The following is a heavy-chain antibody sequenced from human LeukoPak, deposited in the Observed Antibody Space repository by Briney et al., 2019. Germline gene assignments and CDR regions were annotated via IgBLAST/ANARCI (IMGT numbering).Heavy chain of an antibody. CDR1: GYTFTGYY. CDR3: ARYCSGGSCYSGFDY. CDR2: INPNSGGT. V-gene: IGHV1-2*02. J-gene: IGHJ4*02. D-gene: IGHD2-15*01. Sequence: ASVNVSCKASGYTFTGYYMHWVRQAPGQGLEWMGWINPNSGGTNYAQKFQGRVTITRDTSISTAYMELRRLRSEDTAVYYCARYCSGGSCYSGFDYWGQGTLVTVSS.